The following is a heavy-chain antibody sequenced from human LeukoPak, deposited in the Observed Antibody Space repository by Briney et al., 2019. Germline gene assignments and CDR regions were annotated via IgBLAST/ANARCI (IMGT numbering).Heavy chain of an antibody. J-gene: IGHJ5*02. Sequence: ASVKVSCKASGGTFSSYAISWVRQAPGQGLEWMGGIIPIFGTANYAQKFQGRVTITADKSTSTAYMELSSVRSEDTAVYYCARDYGDYSRGYNWFDPWGQGTLVTVSS. V-gene: IGHV1-69*06. CDR2: IIPIFGTA. CDR1: GGTFSSYA. D-gene: IGHD4-17*01. CDR3: ARDYGDYSRGYNWFDP.